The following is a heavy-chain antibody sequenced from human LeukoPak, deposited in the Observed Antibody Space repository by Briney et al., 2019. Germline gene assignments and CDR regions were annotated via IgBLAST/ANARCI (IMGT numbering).Heavy chain of an antibody. CDR3: AKAYYDFWSGNHCMDV. V-gene: IGHV3-23*01. CDR1: GFTFRSYA. CDR2: INGSGRIT. D-gene: IGHD3-3*01. Sequence: PGGSLRLSCAASGFTFRSYAMSRVPQAQGKGLEWVSAINGSGRITYYADSVKGRFTISRDNSKNTLYLQMNSLRAEDTAVYYCAKAYYDFWSGNHCMDVWGRGTTVTVSS. J-gene: IGHJ6*03.